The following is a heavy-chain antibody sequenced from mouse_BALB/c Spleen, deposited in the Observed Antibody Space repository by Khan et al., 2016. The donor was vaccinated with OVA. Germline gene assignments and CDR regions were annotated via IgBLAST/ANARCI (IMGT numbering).Heavy chain of an antibody. V-gene: IGHV1-77*01. CDR3: ARGGYSAFAY. CDR1: GYTFTDYI. Sequence: QVQLQQSGPELVKPGASLKVSCKASGYTFTDYIIGWVKQSTRQGLEWIGDIFPGSDTPYYNENFKDKATLTVDNSANTAYMQLSSLTSEDSAVYFCARGGYSAFAYWGLGTLVTVSA. J-gene: IGHJ3*01. CDR2: IFPGSDTP. D-gene: IGHD2-14*01.